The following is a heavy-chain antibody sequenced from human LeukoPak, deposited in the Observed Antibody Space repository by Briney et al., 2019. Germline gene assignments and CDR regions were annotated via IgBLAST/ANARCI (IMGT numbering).Heavy chain of an antibody. CDR2: IYYSGST. Sequence: PSETLSLTCTVSGGSISSSSYSWGWIRQPPGKGLEWIGSIYYSGSTYYNPFLKSRVTISVDTSKNQFSLKLSSVTAADTAVYYCARVSLTGSYLFDYWGQGTLVTVSS. CDR1: GGSISSSSYS. D-gene: IGHD1-26*01. CDR3: ARVSLTGSYLFDY. V-gene: IGHV4-39*07. J-gene: IGHJ4*02.